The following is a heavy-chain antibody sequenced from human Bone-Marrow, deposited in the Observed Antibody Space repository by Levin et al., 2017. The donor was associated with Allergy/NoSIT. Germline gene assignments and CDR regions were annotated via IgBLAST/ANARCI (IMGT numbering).Heavy chain of an antibody. Sequence: SQTLSLTCAISGDSVSSNSAAWNWIRQSPSRGLEWLGRTYYRSKWYNDYAVSVKSRITINPDTSKNQFSLQLNSVTPEDTAVYYCARVRSYHSSGYYYDGMDVWGQGTTVTVSS. CDR3: ARVRSYHSSGYYYDGMDV. J-gene: IGHJ6*02. V-gene: IGHV6-1*01. D-gene: IGHD6-19*01. CDR1: GDSVSSNSAA. CDR2: TYYRSKWYN.